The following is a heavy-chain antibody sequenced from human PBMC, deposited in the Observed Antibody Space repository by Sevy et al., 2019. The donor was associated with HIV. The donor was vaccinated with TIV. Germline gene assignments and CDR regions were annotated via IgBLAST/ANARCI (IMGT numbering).Heavy chain of an antibody. CDR2: IYSGGST. CDR1: TFSVTDNY. V-gene: IGHV3-66*01. CDR3: ARDRGSGKNVFFDY. J-gene: IGHJ4*02. Sequence: GGSLRLSCAASTFSVTDNYMSWVRQAPGKGLEWVSTIYSGGSTFYADSVKGRFTISRDNSKNTLYLQMNSLRTEDTAVYYCARDRGSGKNVFFDYWGQGTLVTVSS. D-gene: IGHD3-10*01.